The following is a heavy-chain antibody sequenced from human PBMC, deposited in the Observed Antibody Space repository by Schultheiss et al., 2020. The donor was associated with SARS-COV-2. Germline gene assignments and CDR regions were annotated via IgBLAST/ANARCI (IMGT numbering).Heavy chain of an antibody. J-gene: IGHJ4*02. CDR3: AKDYSDGYNPWLDY. Sequence: GGSLRLSCAASGFTVSSNEMNWVRQAPGKGLEWVSYISSSSSTIYYADSVKGRFTISRDNSKNSLYLQMNSLRTEDTALYYCAKDYSDGYNPWLDYWGQGTLVTVSS. CDR2: ISSSSSTI. D-gene: IGHD5-24*01. V-gene: IGHV3-48*04. CDR1: GFTVSSNE.